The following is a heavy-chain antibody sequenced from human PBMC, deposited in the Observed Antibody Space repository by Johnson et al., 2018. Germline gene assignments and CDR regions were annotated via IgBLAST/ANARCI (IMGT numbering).Heavy chain of an antibody. V-gene: IGHV3-23*04. J-gene: IGHJ6*02. CDR1: GFRFGNHG. Sequence: EVQLVESGGGWVQPGGSLRLSCTASGFRFGNHGMNWLRQAPGKGLQWGAVISAGGERTAEADAVKGRFTIHRDNSKHTLYRQMNRLRAEEPAVYFCARDKYQFDLLYYGMAVWGQGTTVTVSS. CDR2: ISAGGERT. D-gene: IGHD2-2*01. CDR3: ARDKYQFDLLYYGMAV.